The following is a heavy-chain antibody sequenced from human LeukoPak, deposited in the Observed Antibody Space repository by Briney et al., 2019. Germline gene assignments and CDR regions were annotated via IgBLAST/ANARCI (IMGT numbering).Heavy chain of an antibody. V-gene: IGHV4-34*01. Sequence: SETLSLTCAVYGGSFSGYYWSWMRQPPGKGLEWIGEINHSGSTNYNPSLKSRVTISVDTSKNQFSLKLSSVTAADTAVYYCARYSSSGKYYYYYYYMDVWGKGTTVTVYS. CDR3: ARYSSSGKYYYYYYYMDV. CDR2: INHSGST. D-gene: IGHD6-6*01. CDR1: GGSFSGYY. J-gene: IGHJ6*03.